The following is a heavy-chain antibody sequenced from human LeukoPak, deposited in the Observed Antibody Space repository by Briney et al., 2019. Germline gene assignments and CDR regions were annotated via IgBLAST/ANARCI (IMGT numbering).Heavy chain of an antibody. J-gene: IGHJ4*02. Sequence: ASVKVSCKASGYTFTDYYMNWVRQAPGQGFEWVGWIDPNSGGTDYAQKFKDRVTLTRDTSTSTAYMELTGLTYDDTAIYYCARDFTDRSIDSWGQGTLVTVSS. V-gene: IGHV1-2*02. CDR3: ARDFTDRSIDS. CDR1: GYTFTDYY. CDR2: IDPNSGGT. D-gene: IGHD1-26*01.